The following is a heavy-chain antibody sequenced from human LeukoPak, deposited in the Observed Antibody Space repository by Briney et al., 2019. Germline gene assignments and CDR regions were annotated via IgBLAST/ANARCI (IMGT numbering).Heavy chain of an antibody. CDR3: EKIVALSAGNWFTR. CDR2: ISGSGGST. CDR1: GFTFSSYD. Sequence: PGGSLSFSCSASGFTFSSYDMSCVRQAPGKGLEWVSAISGSGGSTYYADSVKGRFTISRDNSKNTLYLQMNSLRAEDTAVYYCEKIVALSAGNWFTRCGRASLVTVSS. V-gene: IGHV3-23*01. J-gene: IGHJ5*01. D-gene: IGHD5-12*01.